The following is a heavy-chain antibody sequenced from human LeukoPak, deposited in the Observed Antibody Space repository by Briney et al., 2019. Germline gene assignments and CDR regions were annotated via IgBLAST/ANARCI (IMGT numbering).Heavy chain of an antibody. CDR1: GFTFSDSW. Sequence: GGSLRLSCAASGFTFSDSWMSWVRQAPGKGPEWVANIKQDGSEEHYVDSVKGRFTVSRDNARNSLFLQMNSLGVEDTAVYYCATYKRWVAGDVWGQGTTVSVSS. CDR2: IKQDGSEE. D-gene: IGHD1-14*01. V-gene: IGHV3-7*01. J-gene: IGHJ6*02. CDR3: ATYKRWVAGDV.